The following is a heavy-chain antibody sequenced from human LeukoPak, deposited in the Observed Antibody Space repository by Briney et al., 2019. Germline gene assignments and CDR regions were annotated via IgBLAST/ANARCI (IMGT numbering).Heavy chain of an antibody. Sequence: ASVKVSCKASGYTFTGYYMHWVRQAPGQGLEWMGWINPNSGGTNYAQKLQGRVTMTRDTSISTAYMELSRLRSDDTAVYYCARLWFGELYTQYYFDYWGQGTLVTVSS. CDR2: INPNSGGT. D-gene: IGHD3-10*01. J-gene: IGHJ4*02. V-gene: IGHV1-2*02. CDR1: GYTFTGYY. CDR3: ARLWFGELYTQYYFDY.